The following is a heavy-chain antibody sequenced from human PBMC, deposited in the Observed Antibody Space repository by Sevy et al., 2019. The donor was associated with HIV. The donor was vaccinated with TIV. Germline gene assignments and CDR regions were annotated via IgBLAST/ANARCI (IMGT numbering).Heavy chain of an antibody. Sequence: GGSLRLSCAASGFTFSDYWMTWVRQAPGKGLEWMANIKEDGSEKYYVDSVKGRFTVSRDNAKNSLYLQMNSLRVEDTAVFYCARDRDCSGGRCYSGWFDPWGQGTLVTVSS. CDR2: IKEDGSEK. D-gene: IGHD2-15*01. J-gene: IGHJ5*02. V-gene: IGHV3-7*01. CDR1: GFTFSDYW. CDR3: ARDRDCSGGRCYSGWFDP.